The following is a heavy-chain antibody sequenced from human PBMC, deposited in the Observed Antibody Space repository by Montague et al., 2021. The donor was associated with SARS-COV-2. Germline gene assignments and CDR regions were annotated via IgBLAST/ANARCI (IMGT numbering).Heavy chain of an antibody. CDR3: ARATAGSYYYGMDV. Sequence: SLRLSCAASGFTFSSYAMHWVRQAPGKGLEWVAVISYGGSNKYYADSVKGRFTISRDNSKNTLYLQMNSLRAEDTAVYYCARATAGSYYYGMDVWGQGTTVTVSS. V-gene: IGHV3-30*04. CDR1: GFTFSSYA. D-gene: IGHD4-17*01. CDR2: ISYGGSNK. J-gene: IGHJ6*02.